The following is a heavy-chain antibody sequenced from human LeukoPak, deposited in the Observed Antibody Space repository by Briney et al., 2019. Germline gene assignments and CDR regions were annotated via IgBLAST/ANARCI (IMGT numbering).Heavy chain of an antibody. D-gene: IGHD5-24*01. CDR1: GGSISSYY. CDR3: AREDDSVRWLQFFDP. CDR2: IYYSGST. V-gene: IGHV4-59*12. Sequence: SETLSLTCTVSGGSISSYYWSWIRQPPGKGLEWIGYIYYSGSTNYNPSLKSRVTISVDTSKNQFSLKLSSVTAADTAVYYCAREDDSVRWLQFFDPWGQGTLVTVSS. J-gene: IGHJ5*02.